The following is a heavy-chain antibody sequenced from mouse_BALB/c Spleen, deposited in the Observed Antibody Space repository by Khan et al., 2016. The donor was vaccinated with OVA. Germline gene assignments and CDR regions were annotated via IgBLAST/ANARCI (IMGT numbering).Heavy chain of an antibody. V-gene: IGHV1-4*01. D-gene: IGHD2-14*01. CDR3: AKEGAYYRSDGWFVY. J-gene: IGHJ3*01. Sequence: VQLVESGAELARPGASVKMSCKASGYTFTTYTIHWVKQRPGQGLEWIGYIIPSTDYTTYNQKFKDKATLTADKSSSTAYMQLSSLTSDDSAVYYCAKEGAYYRSDGWFVYWGQGTLVTVSA. CDR2: IIPSTDYT. CDR1: GYTFTTYT.